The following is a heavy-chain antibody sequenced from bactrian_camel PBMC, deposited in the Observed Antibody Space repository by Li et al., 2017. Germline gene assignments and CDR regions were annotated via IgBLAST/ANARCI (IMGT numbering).Heavy chain of an antibody. D-gene: IGHD1*01. V-gene: IGHV3S55*01. J-gene: IGHJ7*01. CDR1: GYRSDEYC. CDR2: VGNDGST. Sequence: HVQLVESGGGSVEAGGSLSLSCVVSGYRSDEYCMAWFRQAPGKQREGIAAVGNDGSTSYEGSGKDRFTISADNAKNTMYLQMSSLKPEDTATYTCAVTFGDDCTVIRWHECGMDHWGKGTQVTV.